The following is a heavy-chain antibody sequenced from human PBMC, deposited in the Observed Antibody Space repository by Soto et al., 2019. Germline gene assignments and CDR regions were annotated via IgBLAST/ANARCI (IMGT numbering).Heavy chain of an antibody. CDR2: INIGGDST. Sequence: EVQLLESGGGLVQPGGSLRLSCGVSGFTFSNYAMSWVRQAPGKGLEWVSAINIGGDSTYYADSVKGRFTISRDNAKNTLYLQMTRLRAEDTAVYYCAKLLVTQMPYYYYGLDVWGQGTTVTVS. J-gene: IGHJ6*02. CDR3: AKLLVTQMPYYYYGLDV. V-gene: IGHV3-23*01. D-gene: IGHD2-21*02. CDR1: GFTFSNYA.